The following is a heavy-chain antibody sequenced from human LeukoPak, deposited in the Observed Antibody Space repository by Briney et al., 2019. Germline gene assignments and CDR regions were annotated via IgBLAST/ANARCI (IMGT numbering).Heavy chain of an antibody. CDR2: IYYSGST. V-gene: IGHV4-39*07. CDR3: ARAVIGTGGRLHHDY. J-gene: IGHJ4*02. CDR1: GGSIGSSSYY. D-gene: IGHD2-15*01. Sequence: SETLSLTCTVSGGSIGSSSYYWGWIRQPPGKGLEWIGSIYYSGSTYYNPSLKSRVTISVDTSKNQFSLKLSSVTAADTAVYYCARAVIGTGGRLHHDYWGQGTLVTVSS.